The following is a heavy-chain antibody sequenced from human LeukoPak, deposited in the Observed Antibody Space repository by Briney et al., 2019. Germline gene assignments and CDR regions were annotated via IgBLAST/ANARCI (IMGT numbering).Heavy chain of an antibody. J-gene: IGHJ4*02. V-gene: IGHV4-30-2*01. CDR3: ARGEGSDSGFDY. CDR1: GGSISSGGYS. D-gene: IGHD3-10*01. CDR2: IYHSGST. Sequence: SETLSLTCAVSGGSISSGGYSWSWIRQPPGKGLEWIGYIYHSGSTYYNPSLKSRVTISVDRSKNQFSLKLSSVTAADTAVYYCARGEGSDSGFDYWGQGTLVTVSS.